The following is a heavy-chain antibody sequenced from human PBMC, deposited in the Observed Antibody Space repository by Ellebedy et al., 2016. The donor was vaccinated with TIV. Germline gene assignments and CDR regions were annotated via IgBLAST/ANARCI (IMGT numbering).Heavy chain of an antibody. J-gene: IGHJ6*02. CDR1: GFTLEDHG. Sequence: GGSLRLSXSVSGFTLEDHGMSWVRQVPGKGLEWVSGINWNGGSTGYADSVQGRFTIYKDNAKNSVYLEMNSLRVEDTALYYCARGYSYGGFYYGMKVWGQGTTVIVSS. D-gene: IGHD1-26*01. V-gene: IGHV3-20*03. CDR3: ARGYSYGGFYYGMKV. CDR2: INWNGGST.